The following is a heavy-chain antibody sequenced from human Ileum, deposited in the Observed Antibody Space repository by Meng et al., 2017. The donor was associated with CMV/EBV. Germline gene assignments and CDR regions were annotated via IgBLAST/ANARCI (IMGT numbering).Heavy chain of an antibody. CDR2: IYYSGRI. J-gene: IGHJ6*02. V-gene: IGHV4-39*07. Sequence: GSLRLSCTVSGGSISSSGYYWGWIRQPPGKGLEWIGYIYYSGRIYYNPSLKSRVTISVDTSKNQFSLKLTSVTAADTAVYYCVKDSPDDYYGMDVWGQGTTVTVSS. CDR1: GGSISSSGYY. CDR3: VKDSPDDYYGMDV.